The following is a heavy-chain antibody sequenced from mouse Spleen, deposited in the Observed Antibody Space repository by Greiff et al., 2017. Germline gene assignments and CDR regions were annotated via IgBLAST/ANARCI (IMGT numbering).Heavy chain of an antibody. CDR1: GYTFTDYY. CDR3: ARSPGLRGAMDY. D-gene: IGHD2-4*01. CDR2: INPNNGGT. Sequence: EVQLQQSGPELVKPGASVKISCKASGYTFTDYYMNWVKQSHGKSLEWIGDINPNNGGTSYNQKFKGKATLTVDKSSSTAYMELRSLTSEDSAVYYCARSPGLRGAMDYWGQGTSVTVSS. J-gene: IGHJ4*01. V-gene: IGHV1-26*01.